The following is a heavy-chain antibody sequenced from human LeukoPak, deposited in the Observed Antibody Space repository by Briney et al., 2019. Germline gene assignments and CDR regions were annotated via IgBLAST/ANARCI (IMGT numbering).Heavy chain of an antibody. CDR3: ARQYCSSTSCYISWFDP. Sequence: SETLSLTCAVSGGSISSSNWWSWVRQPPGKGLEWIGEIYHSGSTNYNPSLKSRVTMSVDTSKNQFSLKLSSVTAADTAVYYCARQYCSSTSCYISWFDPWGQGTLVTVSS. CDR1: GGSISSSNW. V-gene: IGHV4-4*02. J-gene: IGHJ5*02. D-gene: IGHD2-2*02. CDR2: IYHSGST.